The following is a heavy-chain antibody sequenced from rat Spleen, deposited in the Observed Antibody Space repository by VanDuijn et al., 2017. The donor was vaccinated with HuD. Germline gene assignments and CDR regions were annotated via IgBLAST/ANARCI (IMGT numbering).Heavy chain of an antibody. V-gene: IGHV5-25*01. CDR2: IRTGGGDT. CDR1: GFTFSMYY. CDR3: ARHRNYGGIPFDY. Sequence: EVYLVESGGGLVQPGRSMKLSCAASGFTFSMYYMAWVRQAPTKGLEWVASIRTGGGDTYYRDSVRGRFTLSRDNAKSTLYLQMDSLRSEDTATYYCARHRNYGGIPFDYWGQGVMVTVSS. J-gene: IGHJ2*01. D-gene: IGHD1-11*01.